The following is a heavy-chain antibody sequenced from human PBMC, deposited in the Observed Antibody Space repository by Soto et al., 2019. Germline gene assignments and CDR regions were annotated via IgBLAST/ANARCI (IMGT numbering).Heavy chain of an antibody. D-gene: IGHD2-15*01. V-gene: IGHV4-30-4*01. CDR2: IYYSRST. CDR1: GGSISSGDYY. J-gene: IGHJ5*02. CDR3: ARAATPGTPYNYFDP. Sequence: QVQLQESGPGLMKPSQTLSLTCTVSGGSISSGDYYWSWIRQPPGKGLECIGYIYYSRSTNYNPSLTSRLTISVDTSKNQFSLKLSSVTAADTAVYYCARAATPGTPYNYFDPWGQGTLVTVSS.